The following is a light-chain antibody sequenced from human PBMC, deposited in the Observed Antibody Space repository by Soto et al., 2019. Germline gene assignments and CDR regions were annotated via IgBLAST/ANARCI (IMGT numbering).Light chain of an antibody. Sequence: DIQMTQSPSTLSASVGDRVTITCRASQSINIWLAWYPQKQGKAPKVLIYDASSLKSGVPSRFRGSGSGTELTITISSLQPDDFETYYCQHYKSYSEAFGQGTKVDIK. CDR2: DAS. V-gene: IGKV1-5*01. CDR3: QHYKSYSEA. CDR1: QSINIW. J-gene: IGKJ1*01.